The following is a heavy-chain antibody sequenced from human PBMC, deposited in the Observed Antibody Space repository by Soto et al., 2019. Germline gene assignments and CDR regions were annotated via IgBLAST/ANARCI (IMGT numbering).Heavy chain of an antibody. CDR3: ARTGSGFRTYYYYGMDV. D-gene: IGHD3-3*01. CDR2: IKQDGSEK. Sequence: GGSLRLSCAASGFTFSSYWMSWVRQAPGKGLEWVANIKQDGSEKYYVDSVKGRFTISRDNAKNSLYLQMNSLRAEDTAVYYCARTGSGFRTYYYYGMDVWGQGTTVTVSS. V-gene: IGHV3-7*03. J-gene: IGHJ6*02. CDR1: GFTFSSYW.